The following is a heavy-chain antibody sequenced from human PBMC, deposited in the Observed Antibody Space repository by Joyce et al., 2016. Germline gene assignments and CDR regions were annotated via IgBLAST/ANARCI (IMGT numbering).Heavy chain of an antibody. CDR3: ARGWVLRYFDAFDI. D-gene: IGHD3-9*01. CDR1: GGSLSGYY. CDR2: VNYIGST. J-gene: IGHJ3*02. Sequence: QVPLQQWGAGLLMPSETLSLTCAVRGGSLSGYYWSWIRQPPGKGLEWIGEVNYIGSTNYNTSIKSRVTRSADTSRNQFSQGLNSVTAADTAVYFCARGWVLRYFDAFDIWGQGKMVTVSS. V-gene: IGHV4-34*01.